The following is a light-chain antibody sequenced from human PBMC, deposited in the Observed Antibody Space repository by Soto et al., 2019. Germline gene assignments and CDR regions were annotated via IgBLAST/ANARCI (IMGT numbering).Light chain of an antibody. J-gene: IGLJ1*01. CDR3: SSYTSSSTYV. V-gene: IGLV2-14*01. CDR1: SSDVGGYNY. CDR2: DVS. Sequence: QSVLTQPASVSGSPGQSITISCTGTSSDVGGYNYVSWYQQHPGKAPKFMIYDVSNRPSGVSNRFSGSKSGNTASLTISGLQAEDEADYYCSSYTSSSTYVFGTGIKVTAL.